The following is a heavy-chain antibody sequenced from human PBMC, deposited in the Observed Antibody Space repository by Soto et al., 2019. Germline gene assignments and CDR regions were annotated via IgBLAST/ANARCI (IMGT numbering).Heavy chain of an antibody. J-gene: IGHJ6*02. Sequence: RRLSCAASGFTFSSYAMHWVRQAPGKGLEWVAVISYDGSNKYYADSGKGRFTISRDNSKNTLYLQMNSLRAEDTAVYYCSRVYRDIVDKTGRPDYYYGMDVWGQGTTVTVSS. V-gene: IGHV3-30-3*01. D-gene: IGHD5-12*01. CDR1: GFTFSSYA. CDR3: SRVYRDIVDKTGRPDYYYGMDV. CDR2: ISYDGSNK.